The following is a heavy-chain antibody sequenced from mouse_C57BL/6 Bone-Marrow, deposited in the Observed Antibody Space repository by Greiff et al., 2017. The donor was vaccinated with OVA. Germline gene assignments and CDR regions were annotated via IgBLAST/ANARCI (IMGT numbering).Heavy chain of an antibody. D-gene: IGHD4-1*01. V-gene: IGHV5-16*01. CDR3: ARELGLYFDY. Sequence: DVKLQESEGGLVQPGSSMKLSCTASGFTFSDYYMAWVRQVPEKGLEWVANINYDGSSTYYLDSLKSRFIISRDNAKNILYLQMSSLKSEDTATYYCARELGLYFDYWGQGTTLTVSS. CDR1: GFTFSDYY. J-gene: IGHJ2*01. CDR2: INYDGSST.